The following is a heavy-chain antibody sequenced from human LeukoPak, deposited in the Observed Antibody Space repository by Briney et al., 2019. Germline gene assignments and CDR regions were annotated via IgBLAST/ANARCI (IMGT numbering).Heavy chain of an antibody. D-gene: IGHD6-13*01. CDR1: GFTFSSYA. V-gene: IGHV3-23*01. J-gene: IGHJ4*02. CDR3: AKDEGYSSSLSR. CDR2: ISGSGATT. Sequence: TGGSLRLSCAASGFTFSSYAMSWVRQAPGKGLEWVSAISGSGATTSYADSVKGRFTISRDNSKNTLYLQVNSLRAEDTAVYYCAKDEGYSSSLSRGGQGTLVTVSS.